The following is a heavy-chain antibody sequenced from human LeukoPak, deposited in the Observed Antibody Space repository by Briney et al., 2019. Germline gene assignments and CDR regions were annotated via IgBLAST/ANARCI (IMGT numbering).Heavy chain of an antibody. CDR1: GDSVSSNSTG. J-gene: IGHJ5*02. CDR2: TYYRSKWYN. Sequence: SQTLSLTCALSGDSVSSNSTGWNWIRQSPSRGLEWLGRTYYRSKWYNDYAVSVKSRITINPDTSKNQFSLHLNSVTPEDTAVYYCARGGGGLFSWGQGTLVTVSS. D-gene: IGHD4-23*01. V-gene: IGHV6-1*01. CDR3: ARGGGGLFS.